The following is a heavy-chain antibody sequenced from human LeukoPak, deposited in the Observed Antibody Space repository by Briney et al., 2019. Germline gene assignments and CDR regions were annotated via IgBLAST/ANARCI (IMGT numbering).Heavy chain of an antibody. Sequence: GGSLRLSCAASGFTFSSYGMSWVGQAPGKGLEWVSAISGSGGSTYYADSVKGRFTISRDNSKNTLYLQMNSLRAEDTAVYYCAKGVGSGEFDYWGQGTLVTVSS. CDR1: GFTFSSYG. V-gene: IGHV3-23*01. J-gene: IGHJ4*02. CDR2: ISGSGGST. CDR3: AKGVGSGEFDY. D-gene: IGHD3-10*01.